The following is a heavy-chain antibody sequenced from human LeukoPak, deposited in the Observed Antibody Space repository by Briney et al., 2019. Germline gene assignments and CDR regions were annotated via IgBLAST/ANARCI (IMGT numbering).Heavy chain of an antibody. D-gene: IGHD4-17*01. J-gene: IGHJ4*02. CDR2: INTNSGGT. Sequence: ASVKVSCKASGYPFTDYYIHWVRQPPGQGLEWMGCINTNSGGTNYAQKFLGRVTMTRDTSISTAYMELSRLRSDDTAVYYCARPATVTRHFDYWGQGTLVTVSS. CDR3: ARPATVTRHFDY. V-gene: IGHV1-2*02. CDR1: GYPFTDYY.